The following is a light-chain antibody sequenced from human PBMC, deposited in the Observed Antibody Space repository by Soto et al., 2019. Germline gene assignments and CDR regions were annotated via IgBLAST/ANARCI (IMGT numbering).Light chain of an antibody. J-gene: IGKJ3*01. Sequence: ERVMTQSPATLSVSPGERATLSCRASQSVGSNLAWYQQKPGQAPRLLIFGASSRATGAPARLSGSGSGTEFTLTINSLQSEDFAVYFCQQYDNLILRFGPGTKVDI. CDR3: QQYDNLILR. V-gene: IGKV3-15*01. CDR1: QSVGSN. CDR2: GAS.